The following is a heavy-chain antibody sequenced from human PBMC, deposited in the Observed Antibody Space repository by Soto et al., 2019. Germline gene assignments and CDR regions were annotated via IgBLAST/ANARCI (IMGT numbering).Heavy chain of an antibody. J-gene: IGHJ5*02. CDR1: GGSISSGGYS. Sequence: SETLSLTCAVSGGSISSGGYSWSWIRQPPGKGLEWIGYIYHSGSTYYNPSLKSRVTISVDRSKNQFSLKLSSVTAADTAVYYCARAKDYYGSGSYRGVNWFDPWGQGTLVTVSS. CDR2: IYHSGST. D-gene: IGHD3-10*01. CDR3: ARAKDYYGSGSYRGVNWFDP. V-gene: IGHV4-30-2*01.